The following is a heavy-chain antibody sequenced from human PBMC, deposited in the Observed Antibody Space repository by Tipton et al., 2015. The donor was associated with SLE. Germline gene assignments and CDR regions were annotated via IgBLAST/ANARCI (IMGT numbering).Heavy chain of an antibody. CDR1: SGSVSSGAYY. CDR3: ARYFYDSSGVCLFDL. CDR2: VFSSGTT. Sequence: LRLSCTVSSGSVSSGAYYWSWIRQHPGKGLEWIGYVFSSGTTYYNPSLQGRLSMSLDTSKNQLSLQLSSVTSADTSVYYCARYFYDSSGVCLFDLWGQGTLVTVSS. V-gene: IGHV4-31*03. J-gene: IGHJ4*02. D-gene: IGHD3-22*01.